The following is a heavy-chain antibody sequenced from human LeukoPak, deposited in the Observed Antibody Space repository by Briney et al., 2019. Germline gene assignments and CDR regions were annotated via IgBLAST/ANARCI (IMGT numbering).Heavy chain of an antibody. Sequence: GGSLRLSCAASGFTFSSYSMNWVRQAPGKGLEWVSYISSSSSTIYYADSVKGRFTISRDNAKNSLYLQMNSLRAEDTAVYYCARVPRGFREPEYFDLWGRGTLVTVSS. D-gene: IGHD3-10*01. V-gene: IGHV3-48*04. CDR2: ISSSSSTI. CDR3: ARVPRGFREPEYFDL. CDR1: GFTFSSYS. J-gene: IGHJ2*01.